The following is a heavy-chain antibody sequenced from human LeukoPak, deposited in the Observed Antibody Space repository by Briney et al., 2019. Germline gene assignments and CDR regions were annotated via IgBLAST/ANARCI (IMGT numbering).Heavy chain of an antibody. Sequence: GGSLRLSCAASGFTFSSYAMTWVRQAPGKGLEWVSTISGSGGSTYYADSVKGRFTISRDNSKNTLYLQMNSLRAEDTAVYYCARAGDDAFDIWGQGTMVTVSS. D-gene: IGHD1-1*01. CDR2: ISGSGGST. V-gene: IGHV3-23*01. CDR3: ARAGDDAFDI. J-gene: IGHJ3*02. CDR1: GFTFSSYA.